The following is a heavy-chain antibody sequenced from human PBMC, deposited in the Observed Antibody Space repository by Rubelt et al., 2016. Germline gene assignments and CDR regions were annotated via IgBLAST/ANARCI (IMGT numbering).Heavy chain of an antibody. D-gene: IGHD1-26*01. CDR2: NNAYNGNT. Sequence: QVQLVQSGGEVKKPGASVKVSCKASGYTFSNYGISWVRQAPGQGLEWMGWNNAYNGNTHYAQKFQGRVTMTRETSISTAYMELSRLRSYDTAVYYRARDLGSWTYDYWGQGTLVTVSS. CDR3: ARDLGSWTYDY. CDR1: GYTFSNYG. J-gene: IGHJ4*02. V-gene: IGHV1-18*01.